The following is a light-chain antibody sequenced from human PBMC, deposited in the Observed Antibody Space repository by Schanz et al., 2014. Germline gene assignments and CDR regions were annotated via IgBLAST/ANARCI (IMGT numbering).Light chain of an antibody. J-gene: IGKJ4*01. CDR1: QSISSY. CDR2: AAS. CDR3: QHYGSSPLT. Sequence: DIQMTQSPSSLSASVGDRVTITCRASQSISSYLNWYQQKPGKAPKLLIYAASSLQSGVPSRFSGSGSGTDFTLTISRLEPEDFAVYYCQHYGSSPLTFGGGTKVEIK. V-gene: IGKV1-39*01.